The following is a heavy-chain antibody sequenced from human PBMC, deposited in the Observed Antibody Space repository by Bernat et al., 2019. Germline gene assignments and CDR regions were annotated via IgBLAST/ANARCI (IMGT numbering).Heavy chain of an antibody. CDR1: GGSLSGYY. D-gene: IGHD3-10*01. J-gene: IGHJ5*02. V-gene: IGHV4-34*01. CDR3: ARFYGSGSST. Sequence: QVQLQQWGAGLLKPSETLSLTCAVYGGSLSGYYWSWIRQSPGKGLEWIGEITHSGSTNYNPSLKSRVTISVDTSKNQFSLKLRSVTAADTAVYYCARFYGSGSSTWGQGILVTVSS. CDR2: ITHSGST.